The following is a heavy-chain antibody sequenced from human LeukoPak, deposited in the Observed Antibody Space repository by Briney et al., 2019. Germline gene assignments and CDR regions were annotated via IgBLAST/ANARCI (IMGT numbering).Heavy chain of an antibody. V-gene: IGHV3-7*01. D-gene: IGHD1-1*01. CDR1: GFTFSRYW. Sequence: GGSLRLSCAASGFTFSRYWMTWVRQAPGKGLEWVANIKEDGSENSYVESVKGRFTISRDNAKNSLYLQLNSLRAEDTAVYFCARQRYSDYWGQGTLVAVSS. CDR3: ARQRYSDY. CDR2: IKEDGSEN. J-gene: IGHJ4*02.